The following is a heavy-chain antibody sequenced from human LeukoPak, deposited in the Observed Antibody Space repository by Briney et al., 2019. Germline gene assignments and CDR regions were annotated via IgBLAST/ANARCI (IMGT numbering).Heavy chain of an antibody. CDR1: GFTFSSYA. Sequence: PGWSLRLSCAASGFTFSSYAMSWVRQAPGKGLEWVSAISGSGGSTYYADSAKGRFTISRDNSKNTLYLQMNSLRAEDTAVYYCAKGTYSSSWSWGNYWGQGTLVTVSS. D-gene: IGHD6-13*01. CDR2: ISGSGGST. CDR3: AKGTYSSSWSWGNY. V-gene: IGHV3-23*01. J-gene: IGHJ4*02.